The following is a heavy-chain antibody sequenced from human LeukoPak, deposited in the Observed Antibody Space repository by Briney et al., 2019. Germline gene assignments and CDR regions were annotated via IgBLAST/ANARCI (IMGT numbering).Heavy chain of an antibody. CDR1: GVTFRNYW. V-gene: IGHV3-7*03. D-gene: IGHD2-21*02. J-gene: IGHJ4*02. CDR2: IRGDEGDK. Sequence: GGSLRLSCAVSGVTFRNYWMAWVRQAPGKGLEWVANIRGDEGDKNSVDSVKGRFTISRDNAKNSLYLQMISLRVEDTAVYYCARDVGGDLDYWGQGTLVTVSS. CDR3: ARDVGGDLDY.